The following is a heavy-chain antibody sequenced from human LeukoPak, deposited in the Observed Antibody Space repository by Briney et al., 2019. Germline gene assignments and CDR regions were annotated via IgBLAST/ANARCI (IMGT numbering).Heavy chain of an antibody. Sequence: KASETLSLTCAVYGGSFSGYYWSCIRQPPGKGLEWIGEINHSGSTNYNPSLRSRVTISVDTSKNQFSLKLSSVTAADTAVYYCARVGGYCSGGSCYYYGMDVWGQGTTVTVSS. CDR3: ARVGGYCSGGSCYYYGMDV. D-gene: IGHD2-15*01. CDR2: INHSGST. J-gene: IGHJ6*02. CDR1: GGSFSGYY. V-gene: IGHV4-34*01.